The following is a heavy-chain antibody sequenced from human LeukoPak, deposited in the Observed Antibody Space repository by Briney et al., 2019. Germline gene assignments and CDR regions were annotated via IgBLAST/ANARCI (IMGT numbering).Heavy chain of an antibody. CDR2: IYYSGST. V-gene: IGHV4-59*08. J-gene: IGHJ5*02. D-gene: IGHD6-13*01. CDR1: GGSFSGYY. CDR3: AAGYSSSWGFDP. Sequence: SETLSLTCAVYGGSFSGYYWSWIRQPPGKGLEWIGYIYYSGSTNYNPSLKSRVTISVDTSKNQFSLKLSSVTAADTAVYYCAAGYSSSWGFDPWGQGTLVTVSS.